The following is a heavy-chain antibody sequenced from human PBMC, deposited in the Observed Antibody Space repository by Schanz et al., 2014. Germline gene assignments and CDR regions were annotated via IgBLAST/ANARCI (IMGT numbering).Heavy chain of an antibody. D-gene: IGHD1-26*01. V-gene: IGHV3-11*04. CDR2: ISGSSRTI. CDR1: GFPFSDYF. J-gene: IGHJ4*02. CDR3: ARGGSGSHYRLDY. Sequence: VQLVESGGGVVQPGGSLRLSCTASGFPFSDYFMAWIRQPPGRGLEWVSYISGSSRTIYYADSMKGRFTVSRDNAENALYLQMNSLRAEDTGLYFCARGGSGSHYRLDYWGQGTLVTVSS.